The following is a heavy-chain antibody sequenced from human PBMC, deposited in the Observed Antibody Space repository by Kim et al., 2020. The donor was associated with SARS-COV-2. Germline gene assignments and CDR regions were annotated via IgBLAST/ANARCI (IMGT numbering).Heavy chain of an antibody. J-gene: IGHJ6*02. V-gene: IGHV4-4*02. CDR3: ARDTAQLRYFDSYGMDV. CDR1: GGSISSSNW. D-gene: IGHD3-9*01. CDR2: IYHSGST. Sequence: SETLSLTCAVSGGSISSSNWWSWVRQPPGKGLEWIGEIYHSGSTNYNPSLKSRVTISVDKSKNQFSLKLSSVTAADTAVYYCARDTAQLRYFDSYGMDVWGQGTTVTVSS.